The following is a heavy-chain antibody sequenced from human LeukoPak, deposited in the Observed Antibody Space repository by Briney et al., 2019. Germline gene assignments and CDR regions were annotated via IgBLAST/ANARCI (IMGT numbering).Heavy chain of an antibody. V-gene: IGHV3-20*04. CDR3: ARGYYDSSGYYYGFDY. Sequence: PGGSLRLSCAASGFTFSSYAMSWVRQAPGKGLEWVSGINWNGGSTGYADSVKGRFTISRDNAKNSLYLQMNSLRAEDTALYYCARGYYDSSGYYYGFDYWGQGTLVTVSS. CDR2: INWNGGST. J-gene: IGHJ4*02. CDR1: GFTFSSYA. D-gene: IGHD3-22*01.